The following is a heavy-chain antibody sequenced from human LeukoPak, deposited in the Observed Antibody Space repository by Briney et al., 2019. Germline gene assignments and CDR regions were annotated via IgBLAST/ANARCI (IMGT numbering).Heavy chain of an antibody. D-gene: IGHD5-18*01. CDR2: ISHGGST. V-gene: IGHV4-34*01. Sequence: NPSETLSLTCANYGGFFSGYYGSWIRQPPGKGLEWIGEISHGGSTNYNPSLKGRVTMSIDTSKNQFSLKLSSVTAADTAVYYCARLEGGYSYGSYWYFDLWGRGTLVTVSS. CDR1: GGFFSGYY. CDR3: ARLEGGYSYGSYWYFDL. J-gene: IGHJ2*01.